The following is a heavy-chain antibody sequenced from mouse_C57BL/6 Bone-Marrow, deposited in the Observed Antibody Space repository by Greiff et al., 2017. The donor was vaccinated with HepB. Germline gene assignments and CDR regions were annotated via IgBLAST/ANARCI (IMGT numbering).Heavy chain of an antibody. J-gene: IGHJ2*01. D-gene: IGHD1-1*01. CDR3: ARRVSSPPFDY. CDR2: IYPRSGNT. Sequence: QVQLQQSGAELARPGASVKLSCKASGYTFTSYGISWVKQRTGQGLEWIGEIYPRSGNTYYNEKFKGKATLTADKSSSTAYMELRTLTSVDSAIYFCARRVSSPPFDYWGQGTTLTVSS. CDR1: GYTFTSYG. V-gene: IGHV1-81*01.